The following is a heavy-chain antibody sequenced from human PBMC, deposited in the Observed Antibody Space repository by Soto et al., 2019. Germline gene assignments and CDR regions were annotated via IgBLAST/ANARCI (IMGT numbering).Heavy chain of an antibody. V-gene: IGHV3-13*01. J-gene: IGHJ4*02. CDR2: IGTTGDT. CDR1: GFTFSSYD. Sequence: EVQLMESGGGLVQPGGSLRLSCAAAGFTFSSYDMHWVRQATGKGLEWVSAIGTTGDTYYPVSVKGRFTISRENAKNSLYLQMNSLGAGDTAVYFCARESPYSGNFDYWGQGTLVTVSS. D-gene: IGHD1-26*01. CDR3: ARESPYSGNFDY.